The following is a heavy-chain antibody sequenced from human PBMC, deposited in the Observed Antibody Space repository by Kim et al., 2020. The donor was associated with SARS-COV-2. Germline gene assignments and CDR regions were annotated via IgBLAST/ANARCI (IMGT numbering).Heavy chain of an antibody. Sequence: YEDSVKGRFTISRDNSKNTVYLQMNSLRAEETAVYYCAKVRSSGWYETDYWGQGTLVTVSS. J-gene: IGHJ4*02. D-gene: IGHD6-19*01. CDR3: AKVRSSGWYETDY. V-gene: IGHV3-30*02.